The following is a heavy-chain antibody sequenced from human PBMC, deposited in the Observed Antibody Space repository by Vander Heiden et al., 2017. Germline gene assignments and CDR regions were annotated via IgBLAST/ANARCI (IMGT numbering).Heavy chain of an antibody. CDR3: ARDGGRSSSLVGWYFDL. CDR1: GFTFSSYA. V-gene: IGHV3-30*01. Sequence: QVPLVESGGGVVQPGRSLRLSCAASGFTFSSYAMHWVRQAPGKGLEWVAVISYDGSNKYYADSVKGRFTISRDNSKNTLYLQMNSLRAEDTAVYYCARDGGRSSSLVGWYFDLWGRGTLVTVSS. J-gene: IGHJ2*01. D-gene: IGHD6-6*01. CDR2: ISYDGSNK.